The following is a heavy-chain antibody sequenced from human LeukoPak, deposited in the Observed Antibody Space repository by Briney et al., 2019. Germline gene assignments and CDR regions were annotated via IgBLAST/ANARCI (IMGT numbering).Heavy chain of an antibody. V-gene: IGHV1-2*02. D-gene: IGHD3-22*01. J-gene: IGHJ4*02. CDR3: ARALRYDDSSGYYAY. Sequence: GAAVKVSSKGSGYTFSGYYMHWVRQAPRQGVEWMGWINYNSGATNYAQALQGRVTMTRDTSITIFYMELSSLRSDDTAVYYCARALRYDDSSGYYAYWGQGTLVTVSS. CDR2: INYNSGAT. CDR1: GYTFSGYY.